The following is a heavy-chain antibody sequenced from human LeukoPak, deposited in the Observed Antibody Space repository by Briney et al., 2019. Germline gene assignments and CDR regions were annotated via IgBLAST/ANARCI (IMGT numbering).Heavy chain of an antibody. CDR1: GFTFSDYA. CDR2: ISSNGGST. Sequence: GGSLRLSCAASGFTFSDYAMHWVRQAPGKGLEYVSTISSNGGSTYYADSVKGRFTISRDNSKNTLYLQTGSLRAEDVAVYYCAGGVVVSATPDYWGQGTLVTVSS. V-gene: IGHV3-64*02. J-gene: IGHJ4*02. CDR3: AGGVVVSATPDY. D-gene: IGHD2-15*01.